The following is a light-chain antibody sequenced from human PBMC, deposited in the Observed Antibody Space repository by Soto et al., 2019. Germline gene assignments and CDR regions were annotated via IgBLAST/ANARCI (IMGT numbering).Light chain of an antibody. Sequence: QSALTQPASVSGSPGQSITISCTGTRSDVGSYNLVSWYQQHPGKAPKLMIYEVSKRPSGVSNRFSGSKSGNTASLTISGLQAEDEADYYCRFIACSITYVVFGGVNK. J-gene: IGLJ2*01. CDR2: EVS. V-gene: IGLV2-23*02. CDR1: RSDVGSYNL. CDR3: RFIACSITYVV.